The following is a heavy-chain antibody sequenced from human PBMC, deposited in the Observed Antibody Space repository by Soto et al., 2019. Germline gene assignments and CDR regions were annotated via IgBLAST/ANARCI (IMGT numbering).Heavy chain of an antibody. J-gene: IGHJ3*02. CDR2: IIPIFGTA. CDR1: GGTFSTFG. D-gene: IGHD5-12*01. V-gene: IGHV1-69*13. CDR3: ASARLQFSDDAFDI. Sequence: ASVKVSCKTSGGTFSTFGIRWVRQAPGQGLEWMGGIIPIFGTANYAQKFQGRVTITADESTSTAYMELSSLRSEDTAVYYCASARLQFSDDAFDIWGHGTMVTVSS.